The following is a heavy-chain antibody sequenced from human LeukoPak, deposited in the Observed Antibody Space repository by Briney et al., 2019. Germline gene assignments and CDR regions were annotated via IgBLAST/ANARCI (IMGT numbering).Heavy chain of an antibody. Sequence: PSETLSLTCIVSGGSISRGSYYWNWIRQPAGKGLEWMGRIYNSGSTNCNPSLISRVTMSVDTSKNQFSLNVDSVSAADTAVYYCARTLLPGLKGAFDIWGQGTMVTVSS. J-gene: IGHJ3*02. CDR1: GGSISRGSYY. D-gene: IGHD3-22*01. CDR3: ARTLLPGLKGAFDI. CDR2: IYNSGST. V-gene: IGHV4-61*02.